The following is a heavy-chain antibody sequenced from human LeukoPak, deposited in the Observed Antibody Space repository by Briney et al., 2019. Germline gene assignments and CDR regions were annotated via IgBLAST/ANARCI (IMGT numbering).Heavy chain of an antibody. CDR3: ARTAGRSGAFDI. CDR2: INPNSGGT. CDR1: GYTFTGYY. D-gene: IGHD2-15*01. J-gene: IGHJ3*02. Sequence: ASVKVSCEASGYTFTGYYMHWVRQAPGQGLEWMGWINPNSGGTNYAQKFQGRVTMTRDTSISTAYMELSRLRSDDTAVYYCARTAGRSGAFDIWGQGTMVTVSS. V-gene: IGHV1-2*02.